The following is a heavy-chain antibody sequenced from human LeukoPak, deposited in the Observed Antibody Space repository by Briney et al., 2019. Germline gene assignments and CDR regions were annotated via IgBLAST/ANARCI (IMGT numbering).Heavy chain of an antibody. J-gene: IGHJ6*03. CDR2: IYTSGST. Sequence: PSETLSLTCTVSGGSISSYYWSWIRQPPGKGLEWIGYIYTSGSTNYNPSLKSRVTISVDTSKNQFSLKLSSVTAADTAVYYCARGSGEYYYYMDVWGKGTTVTVSS. D-gene: IGHD3-3*01. CDR1: GGSISSYY. V-gene: IGHV4-4*09. CDR3: ARGSGEYYYYMDV.